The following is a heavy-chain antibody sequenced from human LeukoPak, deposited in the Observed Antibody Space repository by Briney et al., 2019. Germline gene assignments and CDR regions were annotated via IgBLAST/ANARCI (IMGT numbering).Heavy chain of an antibody. V-gene: IGHV3-53*01. D-gene: IGHD2/OR15-2a*01. Sequence: GGSLRLSCAASGFTVSSNYMSWVRQAPGKGLEWVSVIYSGGTTYYADSVKGRFTISRDNSKNTLYLQMNSLRGEDTAVYYCARVLSVSYCDSWGQGTLVIVSS. CDR3: ARVLSVSYCDS. CDR2: IYSGGTT. CDR1: GFTVSSNY. J-gene: IGHJ4*02.